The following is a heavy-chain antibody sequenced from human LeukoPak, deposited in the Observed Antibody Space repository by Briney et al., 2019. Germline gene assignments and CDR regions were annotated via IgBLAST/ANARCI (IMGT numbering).Heavy chain of an antibody. D-gene: IGHD6-19*01. CDR3: VKDRSGYSSGNDVFDI. V-gene: IGHV3-64D*06. Sequence: GGSLRLSCSASGFTFSSYAMHWVRQAPGKGLEYVSAISSNGGSTYYADSVKGRFTISRDNSKNTLYLQMSSLRAEDTAVYYCVKDRSGYSSGNDVFDIWGQGTMVTVSS. CDR2: ISSNGGST. CDR1: GFTFSSYA. J-gene: IGHJ3*02.